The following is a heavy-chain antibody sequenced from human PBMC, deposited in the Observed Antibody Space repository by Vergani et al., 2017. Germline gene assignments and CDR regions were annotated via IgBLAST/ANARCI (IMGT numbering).Heavy chain of an antibody. V-gene: IGHV3-21*01. CDR2: ISSSSSYI. D-gene: IGHD3-10*01. CDR3: ARDTDYYGSGSMDV. J-gene: IGHJ6*02. Sequence: EVQLVESGGGLVKPGGSLRLSCAASGFTFSSYSMNWVRQAPGKGMEWVSSISSSSSYIYYANSEKGRFTIARDNAKNSLYLQMNSLRAEDTAVYYCARDTDYYGSGSMDVWGQGTTVTVSS. CDR1: GFTFSSYS.